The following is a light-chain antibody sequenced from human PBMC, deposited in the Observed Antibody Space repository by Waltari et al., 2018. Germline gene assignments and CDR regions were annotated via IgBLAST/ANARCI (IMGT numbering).Light chain of an antibody. J-gene: IGLJ2*01. CDR1: STDLGSSTL. CDR3: FSYADGRSLV. Sequence: QSALTQPASVSGSPGQSITISCTGSSTDLGSSTLVSWYQPHPDKAPKLLIYEGPERPQGVYRRFAGSKSGNTASLTISTLQAEDEADYYCFSYADGRSLVFGGGTKLTVL. CDR2: EGP. V-gene: IGLV2-23*01.